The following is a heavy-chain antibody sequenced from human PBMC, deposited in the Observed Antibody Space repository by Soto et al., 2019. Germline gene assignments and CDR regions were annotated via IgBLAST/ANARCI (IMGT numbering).Heavy chain of an antibody. D-gene: IGHD3-9*01. J-gene: IGHJ4*02. Sequence: PSETLSLTCTVSGGSISSYYWSWIRQPPGKGLEWIGYIYYSGSTNYNPSLKSRVTISVDTSKNQFSLKLSSVTAADTAVYYCARVDKDGHFDRFWVFDYWGQGTLVTVSS. CDR3: ARVDKDGHFDRFWVFDY. CDR1: GGSISSYY. V-gene: IGHV4-59*01. CDR2: IYYSGST.